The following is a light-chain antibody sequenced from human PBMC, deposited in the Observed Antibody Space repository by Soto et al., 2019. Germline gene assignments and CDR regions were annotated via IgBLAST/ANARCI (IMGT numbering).Light chain of an antibody. CDR3: QESSKWPALT. CDR2: GAV. V-gene: IGKV3-15*01. J-gene: IGKJ4*01. CDR1: QGVRIN. Sequence: EIVMTQSPATLSGSPGERATLSCRASQGVRINVAWYQKKPGQGPRLLIYGAVTRATGVPDRFSGSGSGTDFTLTISRLQSEDFAVYYCQESSKWPALTFGGGTKVDFK.